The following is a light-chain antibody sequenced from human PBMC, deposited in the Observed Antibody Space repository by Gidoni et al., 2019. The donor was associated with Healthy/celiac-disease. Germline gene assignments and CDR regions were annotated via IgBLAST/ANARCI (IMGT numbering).Light chain of an antibody. CDR1: QSVSSK. J-gene: IGKJ4*01. V-gene: IGKV3-15*01. CDR3: QQYNNWPPLT. Sequence: EIVMTQSPATLSVSTGERATLSCRASQSVSSKLAWYQQKPGQAPRLLIYGASTMATGIPARFSGSGSGTEFTLTISSLQSEDFAVYYCQQYNNWPPLTFGGGTKVEIK. CDR2: GAS.